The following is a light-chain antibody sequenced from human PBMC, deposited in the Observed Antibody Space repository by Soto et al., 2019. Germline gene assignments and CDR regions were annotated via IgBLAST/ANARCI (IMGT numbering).Light chain of an antibody. V-gene: IGKV1-5*03. CDR1: QDIGTW. CDR2: RAS. J-gene: IGKJ4*01. Sequence: IQMTQSPSTLSASVGDRVTITCRASQDIGTWLAWYQQKPEKAPKVLIYRASHLESGVPSRFSGSGSGTDFTLTISSLQPEDVATYYCQNYDNAPLTFGGGTKVDIK. CDR3: QNYDNAPLT.